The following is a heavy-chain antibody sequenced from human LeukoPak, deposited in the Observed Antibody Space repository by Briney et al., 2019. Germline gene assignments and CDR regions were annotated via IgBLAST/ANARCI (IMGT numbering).Heavy chain of an antibody. Sequence: ASVKVSCKASGGTFSSYAISWVRQAPGQGLEWMGGIIPIFGTANYAQKFQGRVTITTDESTSTAYMELSSLRSEDTAVYYCARFYSGSYPSPRYFDYWGQGTLVTVSS. J-gene: IGHJ4*02. CDR2: IIPIFGTA. D-gene: IGHD1-26*01. CDR3: ARFYSGSYPSPRYFDY. V-gene: IGHV1-69*05. CDR1: GGTFSSYA.